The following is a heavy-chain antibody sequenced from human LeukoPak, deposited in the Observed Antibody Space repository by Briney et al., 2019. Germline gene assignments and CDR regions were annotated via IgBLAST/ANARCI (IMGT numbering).Heavy chain of an antibody. CDR2: ISPSGDIK. CDR3: AKDDAWLQYND. D-gene: IGHD5-24*01. Sequence: PGGSLRLSCAASGFTFSSYRMNWVRQAPGRGLEWVSGISPSGDIKYYVDSVKGRFTVSRDNSKNTLYLQINSLRDEDTAVYYCAKDDAWLQYNDWGQGTLVTVSS. CDR1: GFTFSSYR. V-gene: IGHV3-23*01. J-gene: IGHJ4*02.